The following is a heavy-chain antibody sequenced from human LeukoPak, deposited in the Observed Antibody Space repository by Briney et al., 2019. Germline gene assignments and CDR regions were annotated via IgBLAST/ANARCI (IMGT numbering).Heavy chain of an antibody. CDR3: ASGYDSSAPFRL. CDR2: IFYSRYT. D-gene: IGHD3-22*01. V-gene: IGHV4-31*02. CDR1: GGSINRGGYY. J-gene: IGHJ4*02. Sequence: PSETLSLTCIVSGGSINRGGYYWTWIRQHPGKGLEWIGLIFYSRYTDYSPALTSRLTISLDASKNQFSLRLTSVTAADTAVYFCASGYDSSAPFRLWGQGTLVTVSS.